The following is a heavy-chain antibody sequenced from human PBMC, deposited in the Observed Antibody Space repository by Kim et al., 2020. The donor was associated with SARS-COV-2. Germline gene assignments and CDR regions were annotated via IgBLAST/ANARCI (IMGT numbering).Heavy chain of an antibody. CDR2: IIPIFGTA. V-gene: IGHV1-69*13. J-gene: IGHJ5*02. D-gene: IGHD2-8*01. CDR3: AREGSVMVYAIGGWFDP. CDR1: GGTFSSYA. Sequence: SVKVSCKASGGTFSSYAISWVRQAPGQGLEWMGGIIPIFGTANYAQKFQGRVTITADESTSTAYMELSSLRSEDTAVYYCAREGSVMVYAIGGWFDPWGQGTLVTVSS.